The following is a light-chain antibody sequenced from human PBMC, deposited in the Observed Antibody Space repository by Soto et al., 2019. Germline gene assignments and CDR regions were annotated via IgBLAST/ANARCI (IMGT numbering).Light chain of an antibody. CDR1: PGVGHD. V-gene: IGKV1-6*01. Sequence: AIQMTQSPSSLSASLGDRVTITCRASPGVGHDLGWYQHKPGKAPKLLIYAASTLEAGVPSRFSGSGSGTDFTLTISSLQPEDFATYYCLQDYGSPYTFGQGTKLEIK. CDR2: AAS. J-gene: IGKJ2*01. CDR3: LQDYGSPYT.